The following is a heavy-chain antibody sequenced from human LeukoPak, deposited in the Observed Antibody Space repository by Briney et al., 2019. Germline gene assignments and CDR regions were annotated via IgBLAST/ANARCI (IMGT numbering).Heavy chain of an antibody. Sequence: SGASLRLSCAASGFTFSNYAMTWVRQAPGKGLEWVSSISDSGGSTYYADSVKGRFTISRDNSKNTLYLQMNSLRAEDTALYYCAKEPTYFYGSGSFSHYFDYWGQGTLVTASS. CDR3: AKEPTYFYGSGSFSHYFDY. V-gene: IGHV3-23*01. D-gene: IGHD3-10*01. J-gene: IGHJ4*02. CDR2: ISDSGGST. CDR1: GFTFSNYA.